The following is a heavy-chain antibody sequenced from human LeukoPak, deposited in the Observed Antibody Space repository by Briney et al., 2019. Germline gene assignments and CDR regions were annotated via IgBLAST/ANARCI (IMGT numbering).Heavy chain of an antibody. D-gene: IGHD3-22*01. CDR1: GFTISTNY. CDR3: ARAPFYYDSSGYPYFDG. V-gene: IGHV3-53*01. CDR2: MYTGGST. Sequence: PGGSLRPSCAASGFTISTNYMSWVRQAPGKGLEWVSVMYTGGSTYYADSVKGRFTISRDNTKNTLYLQMNSLRAEDTALYCCARAPFYYDSSGYPYFDGWGQGTLVTVSS. J-gene: IGHJ4*02.